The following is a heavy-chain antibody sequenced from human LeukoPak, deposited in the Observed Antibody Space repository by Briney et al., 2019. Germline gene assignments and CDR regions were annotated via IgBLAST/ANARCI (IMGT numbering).Heavy chain of an antibody. CDR2: IYSSGSP. CDR1: GGSMSSYY. CDR3: ARLYSSSWYENYYYGMDV. V-gene: IGHV4-59*08. D-gene: IGHD6-13*01. J-gene: IGHJ6*02. Sequence: SETLSLTCTVSGGSMSSYYWSWIRQPPGKGREWMGYIYSSGSPNYNPSLKSRVPISVATSKTQFSLKLSSVTAADTAVYYCARLYSSSWYENYYYGMDVWGQGTTVTVSS.